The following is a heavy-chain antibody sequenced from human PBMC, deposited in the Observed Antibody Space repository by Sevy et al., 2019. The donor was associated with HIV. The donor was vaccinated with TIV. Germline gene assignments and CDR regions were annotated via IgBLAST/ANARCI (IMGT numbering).Heavy chain of an antibody. D-gene: IGHD6-6*01. V-gene: IGHV3-30*18. CDR1: GFTFSSYG. CDR3: AKREGGQLAKSYYYYYGMDV. Sequence: GGSLRLSCAASGFTFSSYGMHCVRQAPGKGLEWVAVISYDGSNKYYADSVKGRFTISRDNSKNTLYLQMNSLRAEDTAVYYCAKREGGQLAKSYYYYYGMDVWGQGTTVTVSS. J-gene: IGHJ6*02. CDR2: ISYDGSNK.